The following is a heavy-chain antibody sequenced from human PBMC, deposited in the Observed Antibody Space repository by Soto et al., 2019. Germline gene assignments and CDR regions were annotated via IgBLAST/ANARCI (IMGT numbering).Heavy chain of an antibody. CDR2: IYWDDDK. Sequence: SGPTLVKPTQTLTLTCTFSGFSLSTSGVGVGWIRQPPGKALEWLALIYWDDDKRYSPSLKSRLTITKDTSKNQVVLTMTNMDPVDTATYYCAHSHYDSPEAEQIDAFDIWGQGTMVTVSS. J-gene: IGHJ3*02. V-gene: IGHV2-5*02. CDR3: AHSHYDSPEAEQIDAFDI. D-gene: IGHD3-3*01. CDR1: GFSLSTSGVG.